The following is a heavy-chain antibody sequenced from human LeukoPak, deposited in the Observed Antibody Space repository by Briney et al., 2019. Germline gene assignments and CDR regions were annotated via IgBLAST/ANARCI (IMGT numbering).Heavy chain of an antibody. CDR3: AKDLAYIDAFDI. CDR2: ISSSGSTI. J-gene: IGHJ3*02. V-gene: IGHV3-11*04. D-gene: IGHD3-3*02. Sequence: PGGSLRLSCAASGFTFSDYYMSWIRQAPGKGLEWVSYISSSGSTIYYADSVKGRFTISRDNSKNTLYLQMNSLRAEDTAVYYCAKDLAYIDAFDIWGQGTMVTVSS. CDR1: GFTFSDYY.